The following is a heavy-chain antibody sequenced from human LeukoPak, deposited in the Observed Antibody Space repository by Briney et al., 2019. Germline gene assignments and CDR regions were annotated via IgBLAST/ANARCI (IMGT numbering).Heavy chain of an antibody. Sequence: SETLSLTCTVSGGSISSSSYYWGWIRQPLGKGLEWIGSIYYSGSTYYNPSLKSRVTISVDTSMNQFPLKLSSVTAADTAVYYCARHVYSSGWYATNWGQGTLVTVSS. J-gene: IGHJ4*02. CDR2: IYYSGST. V-gene: IGHV4-39*01. CDR3: ARHVYSSGWYATN. CDR1: GGSISSSSYY. D-gene: IGHD6-19*01.